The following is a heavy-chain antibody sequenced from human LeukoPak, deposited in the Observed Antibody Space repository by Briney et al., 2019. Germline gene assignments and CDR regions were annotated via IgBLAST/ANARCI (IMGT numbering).Heavy chain of an antibody. Sequence: GGSLTLSCAASGFTFSDYYMSWIRQAPGKGLQWVSYISSSGSTIYYADSVKGRFTISRDNAKNSLYLQMNSLRAEDTAVYYCARGSPRNYYDSSGYYIYYYYGMDVWGQGTTVTVSS. D-gene: IGHD3-22*01. CDR3: ARGSPRNYYDSSGYYIYYYYGMDV. CDR1: GFTFSDYY. J-gene: IGHJ6*02. V-gene: IGHV3-11*01. CDR2: ISSSGSTI.